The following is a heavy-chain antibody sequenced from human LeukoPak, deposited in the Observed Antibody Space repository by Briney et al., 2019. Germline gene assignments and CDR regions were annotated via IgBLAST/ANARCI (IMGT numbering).Heavy chain of an antibody. CDR3: ARSIAAAVYYFDY. D-gene: IGHD6-13*01. J-gene: IGHJ4*02. CDR2: IISIFGTA. V-gene: IGHV1-69*05. CDR1: GGTFSSYA. Sequence: SVKVSCKASGGTFSSYAISWVRQAPGQGLEWMGGIISIFGTANYAQKFQGRVTITTDESTSTAYMELSSLRSEDTAVYYCARSIAAAVYYFDYWGQGTLVTVSS.